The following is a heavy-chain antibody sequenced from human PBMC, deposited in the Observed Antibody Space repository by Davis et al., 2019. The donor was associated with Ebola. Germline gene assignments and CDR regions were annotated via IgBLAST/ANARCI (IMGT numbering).Heavy chain of an antibody. D-gene: IGHD3-10*01. Sequence: SLKISCAASGFTFDYSAMPWVWPAPGKGLEWVAGISWNSGSIGYADSVKGRFTISRDNAKNSLYLQMNSLRAEDTALYYCAKDAGEYYYDYWGQGTLVTVSS. CDR3: AKDAGEYYYDY. CDR1: GFTFDYSA. CDR2: ISWNSGSI. J-gene: IGHJ4*02. V-gene: IGHV3-9*01.